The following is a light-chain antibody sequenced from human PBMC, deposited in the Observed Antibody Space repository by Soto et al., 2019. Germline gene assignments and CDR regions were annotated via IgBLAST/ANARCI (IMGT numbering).Light chain of an antibody. J-gene: IGKJ1*01. CDR3: QQYGDSPWT. CDR1: QSVGSTY. CDR2: GAP. V-gene: IGKV3-20*01. Sequence: EVVLTQSPAILSLSPGERATLSCRASQSVGSTYVAWYQRKPGQAPRLLIYGAPSRATGIPDRFSGSGSGTDFTLTISRLEPEDFAVYYCQQYGDSPWTFGQGTKVDIK.